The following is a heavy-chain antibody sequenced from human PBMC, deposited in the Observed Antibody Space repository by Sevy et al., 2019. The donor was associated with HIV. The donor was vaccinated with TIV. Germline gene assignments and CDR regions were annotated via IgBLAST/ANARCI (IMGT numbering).Heavy chain of an antibody. V-gene: IGHV4-59*01. D-gene: IGHD3-22*01. CDR1: GGSISSYY. J-gene: IGHJ4*02. CDR3: ARVVGYYDSSGYGFDY. Sequence: SETLSLTCTVSGGSISSYYWSWIRQPPGKGLEWIGYIYYSGSTNYNPSLKSRVTISVDTSKNQLSLKLSSVTAADTAVYYCARVVGYYDSSGYGFDYWGQRTLVTVSS. CDR2: IYYSGST.